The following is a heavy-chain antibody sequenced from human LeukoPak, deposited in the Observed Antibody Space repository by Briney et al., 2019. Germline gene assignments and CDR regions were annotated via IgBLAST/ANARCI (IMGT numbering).Heavy chain of an antibody. CDR3: ARDLAFRETWTYYYGMDV. CDR1: GFTVSSNF. CDR2: IYSDGTT. Sequence: GGSLRLSCAASGFTVSSNFMSWVRQAPGKGLEWVSVIYSDGTTYYADSVKDRFTISRDNSKNTLYLQMNSLRAEDTAVYYCARDLAFRETWTYYYGMDVWGQGTTVTVSS. V-gene: IGHV3-66*01. J-gene: IGHJ6*02. D-gene: IGHD3/OR15-3a*01.